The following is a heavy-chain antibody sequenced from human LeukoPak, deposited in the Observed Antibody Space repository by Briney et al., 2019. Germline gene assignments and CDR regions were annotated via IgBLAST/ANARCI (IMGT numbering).Heavy chain of an antibody. V-gene: IGHV3-7*01. CDR3: ARVSYDILTGQSMNFDY. J-gene: IGHJ4*02. D-gene: IGHD3-9*01. CDR1: GFTVSSNY. Sequence: GGSLRLSCAASGFTVSSNYMSWVRQAPGKGLEWVANIKQDGSEKYYVDSVKGRFTISRDNAKNSLYLQMSSLRAEDTAVYYCARVSYDILTGQSMNFDYWGQGTLVTVSS. CDR2: IKQDGSEK.